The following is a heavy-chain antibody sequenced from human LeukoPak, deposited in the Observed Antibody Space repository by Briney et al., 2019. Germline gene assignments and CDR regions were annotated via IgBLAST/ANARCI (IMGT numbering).Heavy chain of an antibody. J-gene: IGHJ5*02. Sequence: ASVKVSCKVSGYTLTELSMHWVRQAPGKGLEWMGGFDPEDGETIYAQKFQGRVTMTEDTSTDTAYMELSSLRSEDTAVYYCATGYSSGWYGNWFDPWGQGTRVTVSS. CDR3: ATGYSSGWYGNWFDP. D-gene: IGHD6-19*01. CDR1: GYTLTELS. V-gene: IGHV1-24*01. CDR2: FDPEDGET.